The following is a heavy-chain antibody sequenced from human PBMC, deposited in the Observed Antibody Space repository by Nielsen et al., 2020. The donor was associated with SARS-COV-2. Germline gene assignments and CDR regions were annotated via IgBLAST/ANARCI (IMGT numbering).Heavy chain of an antibody. CDR3: ARAPLDSSSWGYYYYYYMDV. V-gene: IGHV4-59*01. CDR2: IYYNGST. D-gene: IGHD6-13*01. J-gene: IGHJ6*03. Sequence: WIRQPPGKGLEWIGYIYYNGSTNYNPSLKSRVTISVDTSKNQFSLKLSSVTAADTAVYYCARAPLDSSSWGYYYYYYMDVWGKGTTVTVSS.